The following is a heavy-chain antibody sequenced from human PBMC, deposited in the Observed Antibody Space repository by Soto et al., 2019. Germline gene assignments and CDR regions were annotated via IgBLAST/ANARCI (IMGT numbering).Heavy chain of an antibody. J-gene: IGHJ5*02. CDR1: GFTFSSYA. CDR3: AKSWKHSSGWYGNWFDP. Sequence: EVQLLESGGGLVQPGGSLRLSCAASGFTFSSYAMSWVRQAPGKGLEWVSAISGSGGSTYYADSVKGRFTISRDNSKNTLYLQMNSLRAEDTAVYYCAKSWKHSSGWYGNWFDPWGQRTLVTVSS. CDR2: ISGSGGST. V-gene: IGHV3-23*01. D-gene: IGHD6-19*01.